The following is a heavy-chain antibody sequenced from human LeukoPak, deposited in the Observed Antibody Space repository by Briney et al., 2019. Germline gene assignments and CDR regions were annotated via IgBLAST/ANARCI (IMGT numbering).Heavy chain of an antibody. J-gene: IGHJ5*02. Sequence: GASVKVPCKASGYTFTSYGISWVRQAPGQGLEWMGWISAYNGNTNYAQKLQGRVTMTTDTSTSTAYMELRSLRSDDTAVYYCARDSIVLMVYAMPNWFDPWGQGTLVTVSS. CDR3: ARDSIVLMVYAMPNWFDP. D-gene: IGHD2-8*01. V-gene: IGHV1-18*01. CDR1: GYTFTSYG. CDR2: ISAYNGNT.